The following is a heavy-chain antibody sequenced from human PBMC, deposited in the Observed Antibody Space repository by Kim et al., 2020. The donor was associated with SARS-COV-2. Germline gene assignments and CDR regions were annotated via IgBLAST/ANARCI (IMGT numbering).Heavy chain of an antibody. V-gene: IGHV4-59*13. CDR1: GGSISSYY. Sequence: SETLSLTCTVSGGSISSYYWSWIRQPPGKGLEWIGYIYYSGSTNYNPSLKSRVTISVDTSKNQFSLKLSSVTAADTAVYYCARVGPRTAAGDWGQGTLVTVSS. CDR3: ARVGPRTAAGD. J-gene: IGHJ4*02. CDR2: IYYSGST. D-gene: IGHD6-13*01.